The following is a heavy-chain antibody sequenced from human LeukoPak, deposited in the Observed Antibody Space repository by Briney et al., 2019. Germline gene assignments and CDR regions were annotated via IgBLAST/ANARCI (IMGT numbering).Heavy chain of an antibody. CDR3: ARGVRTVTTSHIDY. CDR1: GGSISSYY. Sequence: KPSETLSLTCTVSGGSISSYYWNWIRQPPGKELEWIGFIAYNGVTNSNPSLKSRVTISVDTTNIQFSLKLSSVTPADTAVYYCARGVRTVTTSHIDYWGQGTLVTVSS. V-gene: IGHV4-59*01. D-gene: IGHD4-17*01. J-gene: IGHJ4*02. CDR2: IAYNGVT.